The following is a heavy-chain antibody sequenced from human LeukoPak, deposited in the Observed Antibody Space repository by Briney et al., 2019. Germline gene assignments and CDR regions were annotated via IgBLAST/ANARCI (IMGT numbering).Heavy chain of an antibody. Sequence: SVKVSCKASGGTFSSYAISWVRQAPGQGLEWMGGIIPIFGTANYAQKFQGRVTITADKSTSTAYMELSSLRSEDTAVYYYASLKTHVVVPAAPGDYYYYMDVWGKGTTVTVSS. D-gene: IGHD2-2*01. J-gene: IGHJ6*03. V-gene: IGHV1-69*06. CDR2: IIPIFGTA. CDR3: ASLKTHVVVPAAPGDYYYYMDV. CDR1: GGTFSSYA.